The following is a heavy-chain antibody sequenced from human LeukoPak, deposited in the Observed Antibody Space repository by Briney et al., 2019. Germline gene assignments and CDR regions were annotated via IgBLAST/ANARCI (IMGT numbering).Heavy chain of an antibody. D-gene: IGHD3-10*01. Sequence: GGSLRLSCAASGFTFDDYAMHWVWQGQGQGLGLDSGISWNSGSIGYADSVKGRFTISRDNAKNSLYLQMNSPRAEDTALYYCAKDMGTMVRGVFDSWGQGTLVTVSS. J-gene: IGHJ4*02. CDR1: GFTFDDYA. CDR2: ISWNSGSI. V-gene: IGHV3-9*01. CDR3: AKDMGTMVRGVFDS.